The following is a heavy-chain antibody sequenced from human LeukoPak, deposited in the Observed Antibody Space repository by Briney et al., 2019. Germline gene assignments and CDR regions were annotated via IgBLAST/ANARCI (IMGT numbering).Heavy chain of an antibody. CDR1: GFTFSNAW. V-gene: IGHV3-15*01. J-gene: IGHJ6*02. CDR2: IKSKTDGGTT. D-gene: IGHD6-13*01. CDR3: ARDVNRMPKKSIAAAGTYGMDV. Sequence: GGSLRLSCAASGFTFSNAWMSWVRQAPGKGLEWVGRIKSKTDGGTTDYAAPVKDRFTISRDDSKNTLYVQMNSLKTEDTAVYYCARDVNRMPKKSIAAAGTYGMDVWGQGTTVTVSS.